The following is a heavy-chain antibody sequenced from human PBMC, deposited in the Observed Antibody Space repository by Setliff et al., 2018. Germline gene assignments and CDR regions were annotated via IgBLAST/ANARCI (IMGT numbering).Heavy chain of an antibody. CDR2: ISNSSSII. Sequence: GGSLRLSCAVSGFTFSGYNMNWVRQAPGKGLEWVSSISNSSSIIYYAGSVKGRFTTSRENAKNTLYLQLSNLRAEDTAVYYCARGGDGYNNGMDVWGQGTMVTVSS. V-gene: IGHV3-48*04. CDR1: GFTFSGYN. D-gene: IGHD5-12*01. J-gene: IGHJ6*02. CDR3: ARGGDGYNNGMDV.